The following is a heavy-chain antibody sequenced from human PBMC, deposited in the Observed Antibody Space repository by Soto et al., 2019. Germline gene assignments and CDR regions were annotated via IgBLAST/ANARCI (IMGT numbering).Heavy chain of an antibody. CDR1: GFTFSSYN. V-gene: IGHV3-21*01. CDR3: ARRQEDYDLFMRYFDL. D-gene: IGHD3-9*01. Sequence: EVQLVESGGGLVKPGGSLRLSCAASGFTFSSYNMNWVRQAPGKGLEWVSSISSSSSYRDYADSVKGRFTISRDNAKNSLYLQMNSRRAEDTALYYGARRQEDYDLFMRYFDLWGRGTLVTVSS. CDR2: ISSSSSYR. J-gene: IGHJ2*01.